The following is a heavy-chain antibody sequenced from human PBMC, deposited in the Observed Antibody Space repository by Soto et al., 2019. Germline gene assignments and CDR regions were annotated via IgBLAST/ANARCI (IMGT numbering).Heavy chain of an antibody. Sequence: QVQLVESGGGLVKPGGSLRLSCAASGFTFSDYYMSWIRQAPGKGLERVSYISSSGSTIYYADSVKGRFTSSRDNANNSLYLQMNSLRAEDTAVYYCARGIYDFWSGYYVGAFDIWGQGTMVTVSS. D-gene: IGHD3-3*01. CDR3: ARGIYDFWSGYYVGAFDI. CDR1: GFTFSDYY. CDR2: ISSSGSTI. V-gene: IGHV3-11*01. J-gene: IGHJ3*02.